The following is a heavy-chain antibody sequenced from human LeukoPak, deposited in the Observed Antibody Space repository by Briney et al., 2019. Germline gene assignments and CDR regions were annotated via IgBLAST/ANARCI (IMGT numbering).Heavy chain of an antibody. CDR2: IYYSGST. CDR1: GGSISSYY. V-gene: IGHV4-59*08. CDR3: ASSRRVPGVSIGYFDS. D-gene: IGHD3-10*01. J-gene: IGHJ4*02. Sequence: PSETLPLTCTVSGGSISSYYWSWIRQPPGKGLEWIGYIYYSGSTNYNPSLKSRVTISVDKSKNQFSLKLSSVTAADTAVYYCASSRRVPGVSIGYFDSWGQGTLVTVSS.